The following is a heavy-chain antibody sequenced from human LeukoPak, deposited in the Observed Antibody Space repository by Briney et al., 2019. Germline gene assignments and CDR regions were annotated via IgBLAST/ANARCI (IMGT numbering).Heavy chain of an antibody. CDR2: ISSSTTYI. V-gene: IGHV3-21*01. J-gene: IGHJ4*02. D-gene: IGHD1-26*01. Sequence: GGSLRLPCAASGFTFSSYSMNWVRQAPGKGLEWVSSISSSTTYISYAASVKGRFTISRDNAKNSLYLQMNSLRAEDTAVYYCARGAAGYVGASSFDYWGQGTLVTVSS. CDR1: GFTFSSYS. CDR3: ARGAAGYVGASSFDY.